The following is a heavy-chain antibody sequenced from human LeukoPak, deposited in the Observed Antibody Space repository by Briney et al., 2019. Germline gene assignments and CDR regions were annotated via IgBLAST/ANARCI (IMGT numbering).Heavy chain of an antibody. V-gene: IGHV5-51*01. CDR1: GYSFTSYW. D-gene: IGHD4-23*01. CDR2: IYPGDSDT. Sequence: GESLTISCKGSGYSFTSYWIGWVRQMPGKGLEWMGIIYPGDSDTRYTPSFQGHVTISVDRSISTAYLQWSSLKASDTAMYYCARRGGNSEVAFWGQGTLVTVAS. CDR3: ARRGGNSEVAF. J-gene: IGHJ4*02.